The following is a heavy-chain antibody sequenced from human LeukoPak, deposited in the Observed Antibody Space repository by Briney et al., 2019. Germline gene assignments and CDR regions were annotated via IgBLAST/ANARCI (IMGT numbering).Heavy chain of an antibody. CDR1: GFSFSDYA. CDR2: ISGRGSTT. Sequence: PGGSLRLSCAASGFSFSDYAMSLVRQAPGKGPEWVSAISGRGSTTYYADSVKGRFTISRDNSKNTLYLQMNSLRAEDTAVYYCAKDSSPWYSAMVGRGAFGIWGQGTMVTVSS. D-gene: IGHD4/OR15-4a*01. V-gene: IGHV3-23*01. J-gene: IGHJ3*02. CDR3: AKDSSPWYSAMVGRGAFGI.